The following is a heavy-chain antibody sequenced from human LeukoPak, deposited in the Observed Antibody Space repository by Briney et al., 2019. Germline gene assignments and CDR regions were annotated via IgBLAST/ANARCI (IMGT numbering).Heavy chain of an antibody. D-gene: IGHD3-10*01. CDR2: IYYSGST. Sequence: SETLSLTCTVSGGSISSYYWSWIRQPPGKGLEWIGYIYYSGSTNYNPSHKSRVTVSVDTSKNQFSLKLSSVTAADTAVYYCARRDYYGSFDPWGQGTLVAVSS. J-gene: IGHJ5*02. CDR1: GGSISSYY. CDR3: ARRDYYGSFDP. V-gene: IGHV4-59*12.